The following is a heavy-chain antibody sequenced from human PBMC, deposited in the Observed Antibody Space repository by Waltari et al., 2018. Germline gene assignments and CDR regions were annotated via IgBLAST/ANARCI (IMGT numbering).Heavy chain of an antibody. CDR3: ARQGTGTTAAFDY. V-gene: IGHV4-38-2*01. CDR1: GYSISSGYY. CDR2: IYHSGST. J-gene: IGHJ4*02. D-gene: IGHD1-7*01. Sequence: QVQLQESGPGLVKPSETLSLTCAVSGYSISSGYYWGWIRQPPGKGLEWIGSIYHSGSTYYNPSLKSRVTISVDTSKNQFSLKLSSVTAADTAVYYCARQGTGTTAAFDYWGQGTLVTVSS.